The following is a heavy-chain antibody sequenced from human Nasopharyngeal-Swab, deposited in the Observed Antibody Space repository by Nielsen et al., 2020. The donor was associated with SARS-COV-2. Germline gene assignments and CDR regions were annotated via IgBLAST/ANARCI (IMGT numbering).Heavy chain of an antibody. D-gene: IGHD6-13*01. CDR2: IWYDGSNK. CDR1: GFTFSSYG. CDR3: ARDLGGAAAGTDY. J-gene: IGHJ4*02. Sequence: GGSLRLSCAASGFTFSSYGMHWVRQAPGKGLEWVAVIWYDGSNKYYADSVKGRSTISRDNSKSTLYLQMNSLRAEDTAVYYCARDLGGAAAGTDYWGQGTLVTVSS. V-gene: IGHV3-33*01.